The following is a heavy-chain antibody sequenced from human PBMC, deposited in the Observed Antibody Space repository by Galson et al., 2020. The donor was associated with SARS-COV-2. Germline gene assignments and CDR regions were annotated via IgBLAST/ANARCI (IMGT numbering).Heavy chain of an antibody. CDR3: ARDDWDYNYYYGMDG. Sequence: ASVKVSCKASGYTFTSYGISWVRQAPGQGLEWMGWISAYNGNTNYAQKLQGRVTMTTDTSTSTAYMELRSLRSDDTAVYYCARDDWDYNYYYGMDGWGQGTTVTVSS. CDR1: GYTFTSYG. V-gene: IGHV1-18*01. CDR2: ISAYNGNT. D-gene: IGHD3-9*01. J-gene: IGHJ6*02.